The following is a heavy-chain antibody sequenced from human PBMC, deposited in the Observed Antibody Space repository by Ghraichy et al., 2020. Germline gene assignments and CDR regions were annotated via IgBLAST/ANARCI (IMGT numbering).Heavy chain of an antibody. CDR2: IKQDGSEK. CDR3: ARDNRQQLVLSLFYYYGMDV. D-gene: IGHD6-13*01. J-gene: IGHJ6*02. CDR1: GFTFNRYW. V-gene: IGHV3-7*04. Sequence: GGSLRLSCAASGFTFNRYWMSWVRQAPGKGLEWVANIKQDGSEKYYVDSVKGRFTISRDNAKNSLYLQMNRLRFQDTAVYYFARDNRQQLVLSLFYYYGMDVWGQGTTVTVSS.